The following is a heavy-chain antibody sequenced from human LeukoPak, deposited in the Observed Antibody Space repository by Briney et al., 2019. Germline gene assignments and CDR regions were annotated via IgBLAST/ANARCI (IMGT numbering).Heavy chain of an antibody. CDR2: IHTDGIST. CDR1: GFTFSNYW. V-gene: IGHV3-74*01. D-gene: IGHD3-9*01. Sequence: PGGSLRLSCAASGFTFSNYWMHWVRQAPGKGLVWVSRIHTDGISTTYADSVKGRFTISRDNSKNTLYLQMNSLRAEDTAVYYCAGQVLRYFDWLFDYWGQGTLVTVSS. J-gene: IGHJ4*02. CDR3: AGQVLRYFDWLFDY.